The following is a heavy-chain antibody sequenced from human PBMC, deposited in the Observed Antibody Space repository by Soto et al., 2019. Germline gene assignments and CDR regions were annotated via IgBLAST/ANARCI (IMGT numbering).Heavy chain of an antibody. Sequence: EVQLLESGGGLVQPGGSLRLSCAASGFTFSSYAMSWVRQAPGKGLEWVSAISGSGGSTYYADSVKGRVTISRDKSKNTLYLQMNSRRAEDTAVYYCAKPRTRYCSGGSCYPDAFDIWGQGTMVTVSS. CDR2: ISGSGGST. V-gene: IGHV3-23*01. CDR1: GFTFSSYA. CDR3: AKPRTRYCSGGSCYPDAFDI. J-gene: IGHJ3*02. D-gene: IGHD2-15*01.